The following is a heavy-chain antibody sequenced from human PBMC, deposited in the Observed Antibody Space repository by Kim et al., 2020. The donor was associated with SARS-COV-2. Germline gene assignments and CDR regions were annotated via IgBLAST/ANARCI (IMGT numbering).Heavy chain of an antibody. CDR1: GYSFTSYW. CDR3: ARLPDSDYYYYGMDV. Sequence: GESLKISCKGSGYSFTSYWIGWVRQMPGKGLERMGIIYPGDSDTRYSPSFQGQVTISADKSISTAYLQWSSLKASDTAMYYCARLPDSDYYYYGMDVWGQGTTVTVSS. J-gene: IGHJ6*02. D-gene: IGHD3-10*01. CDR2: IYPGDSDT. V-gene: IGHV5-51*01.